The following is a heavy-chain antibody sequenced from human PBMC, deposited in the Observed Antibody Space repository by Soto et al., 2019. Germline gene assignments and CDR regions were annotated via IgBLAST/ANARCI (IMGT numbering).Heavy chain of an antibody. CDR2: ISYDGSDK. Sequence: GGSLRLSCAASGFTFSSYGMHWVRQTPDKGLGWVAGISYDGSDKYYADSVKGRFTISRDNSKNTLYLQMNSLRAEDTAMYYCAKDSTLNDWGQGTLVTVSS. V-gene: IGHV3-30*18. D-gene: IGHD2-8*01. J-gene: IGHJ4*02. CDR1: GFTFSSYG. CDR3: AKDSTLND.